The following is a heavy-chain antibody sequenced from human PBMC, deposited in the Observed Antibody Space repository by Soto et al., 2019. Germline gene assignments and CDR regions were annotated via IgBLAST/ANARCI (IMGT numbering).Heavy chain of an antibody. CDR3: SNSLRPNTAMARPYDYYYGMDV. Sequence: GGSLRLSCAASGFTFSSYGMHWVRQAPGKGLEWVAVISYDGSNKYYADSVKGRFTISRDNSKNTLYLQMNSLRAEDTAVYYCSNSLRPNTAMARPYDYYYGMDVWGQGTTVTVSS. CDR2: ISYDGSNK. D-gene: IGHD5-18*01. J-gene: IGHJ6*02. V-gene: IGHV3-30*18. CDR1: GFTFSSYG.